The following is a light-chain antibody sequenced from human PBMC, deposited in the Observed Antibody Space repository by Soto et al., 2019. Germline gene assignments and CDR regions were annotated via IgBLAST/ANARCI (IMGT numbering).Light chain of an antibody. J-gene: IGLJ1*01. CDR3: SSYTSSSTLDV. Sequence: QSALTQHAPVSGSPGQSITISCTGTSSDVGGYNYVSWYQQHPGKAPKLMIYDVSNRPSGVSNRFSGSKSGNTASLTISGLQAEDEADYYCSSYTSSSTLDVFGSGTKVAVL. V-gene: IGLV2-14*01. CDR2: DVS. CDR1: SSDVGGYNY.